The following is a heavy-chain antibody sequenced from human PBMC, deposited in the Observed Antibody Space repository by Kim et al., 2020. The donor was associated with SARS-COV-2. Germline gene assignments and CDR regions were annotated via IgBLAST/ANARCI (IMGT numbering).Heavy chain of an antibody. Sequence: GGSLRLSCAASGFTVSSNYMSWVRQAPGKGLEWVSVIYSGGSTYYADSVKGRFTISRDNSKNTLYLQMNSLRAEDTAVYYCARVGFMAAAGTWAFDIWGQGTMVTVSS. D-gene: IGHD6-13*01. J-gene: IGHJ3*02. CDR3: ARVGFMAAAGTWAFDI. V-gene: IGHV3-53*01. CDR1: GFTVSSNY. CDR2: IYSGGST.